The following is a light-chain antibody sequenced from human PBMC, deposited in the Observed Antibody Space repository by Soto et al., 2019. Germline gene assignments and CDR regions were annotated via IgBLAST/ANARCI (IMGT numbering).Light chain of an antibody. Sequence: QSVLTQPASVSGSPGQSITISCTGTSSDVGGYNCVSWYQHHPGKAPKLLIYDVSNRPSGVSNRFSGSKSDNTASLTISGLQPEDEADYYCSSYTTSNTRQIVFGTGTKLTVL. V-gene: IGLV2-14*03. CDR1: SSDVGGYNC. J-gene: IGLJ1*01. CDR3: SSYTTSNTRQIV. CDR2: DVS.